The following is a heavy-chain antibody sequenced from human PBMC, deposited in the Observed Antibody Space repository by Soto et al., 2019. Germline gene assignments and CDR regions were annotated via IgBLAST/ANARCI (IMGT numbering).Heavy chain of an antibody. V-gene: IGHV3-23*01. J-gene: IGHJ6*03. CDR3: AKAAFFYYYYYMDV. CDR2: ISGSGGST. CDR1: GFTFSNYA. D-gene: IGHD3-3*02. Sequence: EVQLLESGGGLVQPGGSLRLSCAASGFTFSNYAMSWVGQAPGKGLEWVSAISGSGGSTYYADSVKGRFTISRDNSKNTLYLQMSSLRAEDTALYYCAKAAFFYYYYYMDVWGKGTTVTVSS.